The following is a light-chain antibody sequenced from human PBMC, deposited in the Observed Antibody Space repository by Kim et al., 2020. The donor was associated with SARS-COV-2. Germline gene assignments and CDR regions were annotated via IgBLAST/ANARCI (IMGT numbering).Light chain of an antibody. V-gene: IGKV3-20*01. Sequence: IVLTQSPGTLSLSPGERATLSCRTSHTINSNYLAWFQQKPGQAPRLLIHDASSRAPGIPDRFSGSGSGTDFTLTISRVEPEDFAVYYCQQYGAAPDTFGQGTRLEI. J-gene: IGKJ2*01. CDR2: DAS. CDR1: HTINSNY. CDR3: QQYGAAPDT.